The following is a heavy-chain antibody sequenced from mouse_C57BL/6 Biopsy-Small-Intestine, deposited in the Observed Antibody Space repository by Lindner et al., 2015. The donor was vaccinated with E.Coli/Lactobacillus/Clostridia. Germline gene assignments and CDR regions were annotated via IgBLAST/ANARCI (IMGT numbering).Heavy chain of an antibody. Sequence: VQLQESGPELVKPGASVKMSCTASGYTFTNYVMHWMKQKPGQGLAWIGYVNPYNDDTKYNEKFKGKATLTSDKSSSTAYMQLSSLTSEDSAVYFCARVPPSIGWLLQGYFDVWGAGTTVTVSS. V-gene: IGHV1-14*01. J-gene: IGHJ1*01. D-gene: IGHD2-3*01. CDR1: GYTFTNYV. CDR3: ARVPPSIGWLLQGYFDV. CDR2: VNPYNDDT.